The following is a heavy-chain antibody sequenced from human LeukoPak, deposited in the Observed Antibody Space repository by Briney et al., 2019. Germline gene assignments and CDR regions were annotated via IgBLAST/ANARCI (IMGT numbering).Heavy chain of an antibody. Sequence: QPGGTLRLSCAASGFTFSSYGMSWVRQAPGKGLEWVSAISGSGGSTYYADSVKGRFTISRDNSKNTLYLQMNSLRAEDTAVYYCAKDHGLFESHTYYYGSASPLGYWGQGSLVTVSS. CDR1: GFTFSSYG. CDR3: AKDHGLFESHTYYYGSASPLGY. J-gene: IGHJ1*01. CDR2: ISGSGGST. D-gene: IGHD3-10*01. V-gene: IGHV3-23*01.